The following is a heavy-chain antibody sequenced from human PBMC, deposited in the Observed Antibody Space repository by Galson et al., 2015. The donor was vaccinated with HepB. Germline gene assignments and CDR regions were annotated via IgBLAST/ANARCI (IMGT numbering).Heavy chain of an antibody. CDR1: GFTFSSYG. V-gene: IGHV3-33*01. CDR2: VCWDGSNK. CDR3: ASDGASTRACCAH. D-gene: IGHD2-15*01. J-gene: IGHJ4*02. Sequence: SLRLSCAASGFTFSSYGMHWVRQAPGKGLEWVSGVCWDGSNKYYADSVKGRFTISRDNAKNTLYLQMNSLRAEDTAVYYCASDGASTRACCAHCGPRTLVTASS.